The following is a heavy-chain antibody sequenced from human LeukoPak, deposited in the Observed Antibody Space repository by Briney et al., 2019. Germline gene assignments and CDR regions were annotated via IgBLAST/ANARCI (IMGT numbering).Heavy chain of an antibody. CDR3: ARLSKGRYFDYIFDH. CDR1: GGSVSSYEYY. CDR2: TYYSGST. Sequence: PSETLSLTCTVSGGSVSSYEYYWGWIRQPPGKGLEWIGNTYYSGSTYYNPSLKSRLTMPVDTSKNQLSLKMSSVTAADTAVYYCARLSKGRYFDYIFDHWGQGALVTVSS. J-gene: IGHJ4*02. D-gene: IGHD3-9*01. V-gene: IGHV4-39*01.